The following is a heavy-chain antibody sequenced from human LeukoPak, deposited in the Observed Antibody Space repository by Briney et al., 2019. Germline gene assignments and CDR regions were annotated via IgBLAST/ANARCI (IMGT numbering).Heavy chain of an antibody. J-gene: IGHJ4*02. CDR3: ARGHYYDSSGYSY. Sequence: KFQGRVTITRDTSASTAYMELSSLRSEDTAVYYCARGHYYDSSGYSYWGQGTLVTVPS. D-gene: IGHD3-22*01. V-gene: IGHV1-3*01.